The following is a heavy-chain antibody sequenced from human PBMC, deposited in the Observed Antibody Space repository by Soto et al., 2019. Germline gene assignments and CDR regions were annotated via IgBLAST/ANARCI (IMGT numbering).Heavy chain of an antibody. V-gene: IGHV4-39*01. CDR3: ASDNPRRYCSSTSCYVTTQNLGYYYMDV. CDR2: IYYSGST. J-gene: IGHJ6*03. D-gene: IGHD2-2*01. Sequence: PSETLSLTCTVSGGSISSSSYYWGWIRQPPGKGLEWIGSIYYSGSTYYNPSLKSRVTISVDTSKNQFSLKLSSVTAADTAVYYCASDNPRRYCSSTSCYVTTQNLGYYYMDVWGKGTTVTVSS. CDR1: GGSISSSSYY.